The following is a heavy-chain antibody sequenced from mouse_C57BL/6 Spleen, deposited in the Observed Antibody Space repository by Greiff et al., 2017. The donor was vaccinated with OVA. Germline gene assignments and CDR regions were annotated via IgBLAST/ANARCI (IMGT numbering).Heavy chain of an antibody. CDR3: ARQLRLRGGDFDY. CDR1: GYSFTGYY. V-gene: IGHV1-42*01. CDR2: INPSTGGT. Sequence: EVQLQQSGPELVKPGASVKISCKASGYSFTGYYMNWVKQSPEKSLEWIGEINPSTGGTTYNQKFKAKATLTVDKSSSTAYMQLKSLTSEDSAVYYCARQLRLRGGDFDYWGQGTTLTVSS. J-gene: IGHJ2*01. D-gene: IGHD3-2*02.